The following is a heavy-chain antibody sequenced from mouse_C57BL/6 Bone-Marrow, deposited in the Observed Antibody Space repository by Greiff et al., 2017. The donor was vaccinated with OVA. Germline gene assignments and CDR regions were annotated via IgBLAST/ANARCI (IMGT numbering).Heavy chain of an antibody. Sequence: QVQLQQPGAELVMPGASVKLSCKASGYTFTSYWMHWVKQRPGQGLEWIGEIDPSDSYTNYNQKFKGKSTLTVDKSSSTAYMQRSSLTSEDSAVYYCARERITTVVANWYFDVWGTGTTVTVSS. J-gene: IGHJ1*03. V-gene: IGHV1-69*01. CDR2: IDPSDSYT. CDR1: GYTFTSYW. D-gene: IGHD1-1*01. CDR3: ARERITTVVANWYFDV.